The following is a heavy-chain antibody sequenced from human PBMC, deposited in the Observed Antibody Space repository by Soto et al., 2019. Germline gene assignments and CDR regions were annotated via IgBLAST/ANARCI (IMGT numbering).Heavy chain of an antibody. J-gene: IGHJ6*02. CDR3: MRESNGMDV. CDR1: GFIFSNYG. CDR2: TWFDGSNE. V-gene: IGHV3-33*01. Sequence: QVQLVESGGGVVQPGRSLRLSCVASGFIFSNYGMQWVRQAPGKGLEWVAVTWFDGSNEFYADSVKGRFTIFRDNARDTLYLQMNSRTVDDTGVYVCMRESNGMDVGGRGTTVIVSS.